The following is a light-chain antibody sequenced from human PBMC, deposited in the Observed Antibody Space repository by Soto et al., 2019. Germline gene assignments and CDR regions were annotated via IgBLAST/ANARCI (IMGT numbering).Light chain of an antibody. V-gene: IGKV3-20*01. J-gene: IGKJ2*01. CDR1: QSVSNNY. CDR2: GSS. Sequence: EVMLTQSPGTLSLSPGERATLSCRASQSVSNNYFAWYQQKPGQAPRLLIFGSSDRATGIPDRFSGCGSGTYFTLTISRLEPEDVAVYYCQQYGSSPPYTFGQGTKLEIK. CDR3: QQYGSSPPYT.